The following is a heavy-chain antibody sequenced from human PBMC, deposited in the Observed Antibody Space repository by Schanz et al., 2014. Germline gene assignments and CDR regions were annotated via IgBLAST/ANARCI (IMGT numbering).Heavy chain of an antibody. CDR2: IYMDGSGR. J-gene: IGHJ3*02. CDR1: GFTFSRYW. Sequence: EVQLVQSGGGLVQPGGSLRLSCAASGFTFSRYWMQWVRQAPGKGLVWVSRIYMDGSGRDYGDSVKGRFTVSRDNAKNTLYLQMDSLRAEDTAVYYCAKDMEGYCDTMTCPIPAFDIWGQGTMVTVSS. V-gene: IGHV3-74*01. D-gene: IGHD2-15*01. CDR3: AKDMEGYCDTMTCPIPAFDI.